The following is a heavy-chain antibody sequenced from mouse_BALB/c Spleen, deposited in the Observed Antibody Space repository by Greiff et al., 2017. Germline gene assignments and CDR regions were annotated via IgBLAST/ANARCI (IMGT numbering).Heavy chain of an antibody. V-gene: IGHV3-8*02. CDR1: GDSITSGY. J-gene: IGHJ1*01. CDR2: ISYSGST. Sequence: EVQLVESGPSLVKPSQTLSLTCSVTGDSITSGYWNWIRKFPGNKLEYMGYISYSGSTYYNPSLKSRISITRDTSKNQYYLQLNSVTTEDTATYYCARYPYYDYSHWYFDVWGAGTTVTVSS. CDR3: ARYPYYDYSHWYFDV. D-gene: IGHD2-4*01.